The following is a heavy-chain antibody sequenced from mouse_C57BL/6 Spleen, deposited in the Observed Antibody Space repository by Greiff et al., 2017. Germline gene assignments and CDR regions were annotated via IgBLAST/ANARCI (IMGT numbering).Heavy chain of an antibody. D-gene: IGHD4-1*01. Sequence: VHLVESGAELVKPGASVKMSCKASGYTFTTYPIEWMKQNHGKSLEWIGNFHPYNDDTKYNEKFKGKATLTVEKSSSTVYLELSRLTSDDSAVYYCARGGANWDYFDYWGQGTTLTVSS. CDR3: ARGGANWDYFDY. J-gene: IGHJ2*01. V-gene: IGHV1-47*01. CDR1: GYTFTTYP. CDR2: FHPYNDDT.